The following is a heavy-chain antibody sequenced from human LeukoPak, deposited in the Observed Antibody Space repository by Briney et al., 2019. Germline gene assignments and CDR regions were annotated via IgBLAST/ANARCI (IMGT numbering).Heavy chain of an antibody. J-gene: IGHJ3*02. D-gene: IGHD2-2*01. CDR3: ARDIVVVPAAMGAFDI. V-gene: IGHV4-30-4*01. CDR1: GGSISSGDYY. Sequence: SETLSLTCTVSGGSISSGDYYWRWVRQPPGKGLEWIGYIYYSGSTYYNPSLKSRVTISVDTSKNQFSLKLSSVTAADTAVYYCARDIVVVPAAMGAFDIWGQGTMVTVSS. CDR2: IYYSGST.